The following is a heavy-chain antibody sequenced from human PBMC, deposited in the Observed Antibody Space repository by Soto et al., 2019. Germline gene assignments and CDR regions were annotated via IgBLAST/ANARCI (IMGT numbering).Heavy chain of an antibody. V-gene: IGHV4-4*02. CDR1: GDSISSSNW. Sequence: QVQLQESGPGLVKPSGTLSLTCAVSGDSISSSNWWSWVRQPPGKGLEWIGEIHHSGSTNYNPSLKSRVTMAVDKSQNQFSMKLSSVTAADTAVYYCAREAAVAGTSDYWGQGTLVTVSS. D-gene: IGHD6-19*01. CDR3: AREAAVAGTSDY. J-gene: IGHJ4*02. CDR2: IHHSGST.